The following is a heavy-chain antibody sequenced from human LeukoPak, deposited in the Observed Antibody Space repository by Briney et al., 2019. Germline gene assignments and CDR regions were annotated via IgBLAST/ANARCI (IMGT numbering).Heavy chain of an antibody. CDR2: ISYDGSNK. CDR1: GFTFSSYA. V-gene: IGHV3-30-3*02. Sequence: GGSLRLSCAASGFTFSSYAMHWVRQAPGKGLEWVAVISYDGSNKYYADSVKGRFTISRDNSKNTLYLQMNSLRAEDTAVYYCAKTLPGGFTPNDYWGQGTLVTVSS. D-gene: IGHD2-15*01. J-gene: IGHJ4*02. CDR3: AKTLPGGFTPNDY.